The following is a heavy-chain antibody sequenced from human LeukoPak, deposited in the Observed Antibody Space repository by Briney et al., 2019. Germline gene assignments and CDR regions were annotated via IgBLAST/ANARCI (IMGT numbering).Heavy chain of an antibody. CDR3: ARTYYYDSSALGGLDY. Sequence: ASVKVSCKASGGTFSSYAISWVRQAPGQGLEWMGRIIPIFGTANYARKFQGRVTITTDESTSTAYMELSSRRSEDTAVYYCARTYYYDSSALGGLDYWGQGTLVTVSS. D-gene: IGHD3-22*01. V-gene: IGHV1-69*05. J-gene: IGHJ4*02. CDR2: IIPIFGTA. CDR1: GGTFSSYA.